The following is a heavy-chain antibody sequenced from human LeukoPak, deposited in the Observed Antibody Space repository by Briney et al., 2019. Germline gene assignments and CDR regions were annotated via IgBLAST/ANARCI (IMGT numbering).Heavy chain of an antibody. CDR3: ARAHGSGGDYFDH. Sequence: PSETLPLTCTVSGGSISSGAYFWSWIRQHPGKGLEWIGFIYYSGTTYYNPSLKSRVTLSKDTSKNHFSLTLSSVTAADTAVYYCARAHGSGGDYFDHWGQGTLVTVSS. J-gene: IGHJ4*02. V-gene: IGHV4-31*03. CDR2: IYYSGTT. CDR1: GGSISSGAYF. D-gene: IGHD5-12*01.